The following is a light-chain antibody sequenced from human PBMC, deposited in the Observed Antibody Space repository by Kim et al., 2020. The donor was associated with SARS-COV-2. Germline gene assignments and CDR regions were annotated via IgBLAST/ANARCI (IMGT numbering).Light chain of an antibody. V-gene: IGKV3-11*01. CDR2: DAS. CDR3: HQRSAWPLT. Sequence: EVVLTQSPPTLSLSPGERATLSCRASQSVTTYLAWYQQRPGQAPRLLIYDASNRASGIPARFSGSGYGTDFTLTISSLEPDDFAVYYCHQRSAWPLTFGGGTKVEIK. CDR1: QSVTTY. J-gene: IGKJ4*01.